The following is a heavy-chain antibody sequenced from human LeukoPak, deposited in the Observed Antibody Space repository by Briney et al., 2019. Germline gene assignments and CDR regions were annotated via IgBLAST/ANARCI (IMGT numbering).Heavy chain of an antibody. J-gene: IGHJ2*01. V-gene: IGHV3-48*03. CDR3: AKDIRAYSSGWYWYFDL. Sequence: GGSLRLSCAASGFTFSSYEMNWVRQAPGKGLEWVSYISSSGSTIYYADSVKGRFTISRDNAKNSLYLQMNSLRAEDMALYYCAKDIRAYSSGWYWYFDLWGRGTLVTVSS. CDR1: GFTFSSYE. D-gene: IGHD6-19*01. CDR2: ISSSGSTI.